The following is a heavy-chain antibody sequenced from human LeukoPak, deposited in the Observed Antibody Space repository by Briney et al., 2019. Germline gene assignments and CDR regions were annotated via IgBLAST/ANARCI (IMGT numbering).Heavy chain of an antibody. CDR3: ARDRDYYDSSGYFHYYGMDV. V-gene: IGHV4-4*07. CDR1: GGSISSYY. Sequence: PSETLSLTCTVSGGSISSYYWSWIRQPAGKGLEWIGRIYTSGSTNYNPSLKSRVTMSVDTFKNQFSLKLSSVTAADTAVYYCARDRDYYDSSGYFHYYGMDVWGQGTTVTVSS. J-gene: IGHJ6*02. CDR2: IYTSGST. D-gene: IGHD3-22*01.